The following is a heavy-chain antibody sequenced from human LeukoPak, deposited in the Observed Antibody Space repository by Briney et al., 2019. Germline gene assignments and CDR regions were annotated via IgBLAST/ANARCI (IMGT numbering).Heavy chain of an antibody. CDR2: IWYDGSNK. Sequence: PGRSLRLSCAASGFTFSSYGMHWVRQAPGKGLEWVAVIWYDGSNKYYADSVKGRFTISRDNSKNTLYLQMNSLRAEDTAVYCCARGGSGRVGIIDYWGQGTLVTVSS. CDR3: ARGGSGRVGIIDY. CDR1: GFTFSSYG. J-gene: IGHJ4*02. D-gene: IGHD6-19*01. V-gene: IGHV3-33*01.